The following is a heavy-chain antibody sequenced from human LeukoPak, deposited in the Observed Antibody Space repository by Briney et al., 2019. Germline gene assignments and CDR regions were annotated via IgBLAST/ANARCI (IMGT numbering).Heavy chain of an antibody. V-gene: IGHV3-53*01. Sequence: GGSLRLSCAASGFTVSNHFMSWVRQAPGKGLEWVSIIYSGGSTYYADSVKGRFTISRDNSKNTLYLQMNSLRAEDTAVYYCAKDRFQPSGSKESTVVTLPDYWGQGTLVTVSS. J-gene: IGHJ4*02. D-gene: IGHD4-23*01. CDR1: GFTVSNHF. CDR2: IYSGGST. CDR3: AKDRFQPSGSKESTVVTLPDY.